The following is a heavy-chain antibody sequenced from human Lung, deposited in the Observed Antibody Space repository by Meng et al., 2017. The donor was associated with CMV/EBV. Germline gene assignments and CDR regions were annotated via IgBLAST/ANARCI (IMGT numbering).Heavy chain of an antibody. D-gene: IGHD4-11*01. J-gene: IGHJ6*02. CDR3: ARLVTNPYYYYGMDV. CDR2: INHSGST. Sequence: SETLSLXCAVYGGSFSGYYWSWIRQPPGKGLEWMGEINHSGSTNYNPSLKSRVTISVDTSKNQFSLKLSSVTAADTAVYYCARLVTNPYYYYGMDVWGQGXTVTVSS. V-gene: IGHV4-34*01. CDR1: GGSFSGYY.